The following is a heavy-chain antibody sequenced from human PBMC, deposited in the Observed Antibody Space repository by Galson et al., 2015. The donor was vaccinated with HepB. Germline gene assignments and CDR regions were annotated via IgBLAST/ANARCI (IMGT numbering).Heavy chain of an antibody. D-gene: IGHD2-15*01. V-gene: IGHV3-30-3*01. CDR2: ISYDGSNK. CDR3: ARERLGGYYYMDV. CDR1: GFTVSSYA. Sequence: SLRLSCAASGFTVSSYAMHWVRQAPGKGLEWVSVISYDGSNKYFADSVKGRFTISRDNSKNTLYLQMNSLRAEDTALYYCARERLGGYYYMDVWGKGTTVTVSS. J-gene: IGHJ6*03.